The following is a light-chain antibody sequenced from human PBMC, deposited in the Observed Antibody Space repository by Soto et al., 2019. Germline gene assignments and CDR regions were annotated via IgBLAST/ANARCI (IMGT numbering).Light chain of an antibody. CDR3: AAWDVNPGGPA. CDR2: RNN. J-gene: IGLJ2*01. Sequence: QSVLTQPPSASGTPGQRVTISCSGSSSNVGSKYVYWYQQLPGTAPKLLMYRNNQRPSGVPDRFSGSKSGTSASLAISGHRSEDEADYYCAAWDVNPGGPAFGGGTKLTVL. CDR1: SSNVGSKY. V-gene: IGLV1-47*01.